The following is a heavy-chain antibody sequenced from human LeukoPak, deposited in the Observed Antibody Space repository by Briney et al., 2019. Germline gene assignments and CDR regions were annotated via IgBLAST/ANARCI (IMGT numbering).Heavy chain of an antibody. Sequence: RTSETLSLTCAVSSGSISSSTWWTWVRQPPGKGLEWIGEIYHSGSTNYNPSLKSRVTISVDKSKNQFSLKLSSVTAADTAVYYCASRLFMTIGNSAFDIWGQGTMVTVSS. CDR3: ASRLFMTIGNSAFDI. J-gene: IGHJ3*02. V-gene: IGHV4-4*02. CDR1: SGSISSSTW. CDR2: IYHSGST. D-gene: IGHD1/OR15-1a*01.